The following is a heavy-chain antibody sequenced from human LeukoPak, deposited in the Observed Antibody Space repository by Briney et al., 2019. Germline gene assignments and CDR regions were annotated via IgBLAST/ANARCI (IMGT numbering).Heavy chain of an antibody. J-gene: IGHJ4*02. CDR1: GGTFSSYA. CDR3: ARDRGYYDYVWGSYRFDY. V-gene: IGHV1-69*13. Sequence: SVKVPCKASGGTFSSYAISWVRQAPGQGLEWMGGIIPIFGTANYAQKFQGRVTITADESTSTAYMELSSLRSEDTAVYYCARDRGYYDYVWGSYRFDYWGQGTLVTVSS. CDR2: IIPIFGTA. D-gene: IGHD3-16*02.